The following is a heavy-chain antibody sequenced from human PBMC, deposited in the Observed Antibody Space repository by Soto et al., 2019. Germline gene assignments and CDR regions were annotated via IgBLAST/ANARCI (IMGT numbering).Heavy chain of an antibody. CDR3: ARDDGYSTAWYGAWDH. CDR1: GGSISSGGYA. J-gene: IGHJ4*02. Sequence: PSETLSLTCAVSGGSISSGGYAWGWIRQPSGKGREWIGYISYTGTTNYNPSLKSRVTISVDRSKNQCTLNLISVTAADTAMYYCARDDGYSTAWYGAWDHWGQGALVTVSS. CDR2: ISYTGTT. V-gene: IGHV4-30-2*01. D-gene: IGHD6-19*01.